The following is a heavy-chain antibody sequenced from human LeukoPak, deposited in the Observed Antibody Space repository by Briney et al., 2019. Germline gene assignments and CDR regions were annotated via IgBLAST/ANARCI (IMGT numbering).Heavy chain of an antibody. CDR2: IYAGNSDT. J-gene: IGHJ5*02. CDR1: GYTFTTSW. Sequence: GESLKISCQGFGYTFTTSWIGWVRQLPGKGLEWMAIIYAGNSDTKYSPSFQGQVSISTDRSISTAYLQWSSLQASDTAIYFCARRPGGGYAFDPWGQGTLVTVSS. V-gene: IGHV5-51*01. D-gene: IGHD3-16*01. CDR3: ARRPGGGYAFDP.